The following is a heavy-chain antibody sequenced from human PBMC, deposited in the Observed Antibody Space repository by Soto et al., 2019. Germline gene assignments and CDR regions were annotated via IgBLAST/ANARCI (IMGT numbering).Heavy chain of an antibody. CDR1: GGTLNNYA. D-gene: IGHD3-16*01. CDR2: IITAFGPA. CDR3: AAGGSLARLDN. V-gene: IGHV1-69*01. J-gene: IGHJ4*02. Sequence: QVQLVQSGAEVKKPGSSLKVSCTASGGTLNNYAISWLRQAPGQGLEWMGGIITAFGPAIYAQKFQGRVSITADASTQTAHMELRSLRSEATAVYYCAAGGSLARLDNWGQGTLVTVSS.